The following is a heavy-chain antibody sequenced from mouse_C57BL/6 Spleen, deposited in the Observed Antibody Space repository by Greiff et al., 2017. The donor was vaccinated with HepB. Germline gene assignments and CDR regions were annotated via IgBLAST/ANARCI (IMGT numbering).Heavy chain of an antibody. J-gene: IGHJ1*03. CDR2: IRNKANGYTT. CDR1: GFTFTDYY. CDR3: ASLRDWYFDV. Sequence: EVQRVESGGGLVQPGGSLSLSCAASGFTFTDYYMSWVRQPPGKALEWLGFIRNKANGYTTEYSASVKGRFTISRDNSQSILYLQMNALRAEDSATYYCASLRDWYFDVWGTGTTVTVSS. V-gene: IGHV7-3*01.